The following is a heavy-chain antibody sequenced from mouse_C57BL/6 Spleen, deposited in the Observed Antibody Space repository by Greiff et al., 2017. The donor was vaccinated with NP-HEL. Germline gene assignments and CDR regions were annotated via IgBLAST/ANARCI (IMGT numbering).Heavy chain of an antibody. Sequence: QVQLQQPGAELVKPGASVKMSCKASGYTFTSYWITWVKQRPGQGLEWIGDIYPGSGSTNYNEKFKGKATLTVDTSSSTASMQLSSLTSEDSAVYYCAREGVDYDWFAYWGQGTLVTVSA. CDR3: AREGVDYDWFAY. J-gene: IGHJ3*01. CDR2: IYPGSGST. CDR1: GYTFTSYW. V-gene: IGHV1-55*01. D-gene: IGHD2-4*01.